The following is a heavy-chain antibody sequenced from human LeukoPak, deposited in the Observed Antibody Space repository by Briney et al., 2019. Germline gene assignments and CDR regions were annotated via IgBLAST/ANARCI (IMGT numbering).Heavy chain of an antibody. CDR2: IYYSGST. CDR1: GGSISSGGYY. CDR3: ARATTENNWFDP. Sequence: PSETLSLTCTVSGGSISSGGYYWSWIRQHPGKGLEWIGYIYYSGSTYYNPSLKTRVTISVDTSKNQFSLKLSSVTAADTAVYYCARATTENNWFDPWGQGTLVTVSS. J-gene: IGHJ5*02. V-gene: IGHV4-31*03. D-gene: IGHD1-1*01.